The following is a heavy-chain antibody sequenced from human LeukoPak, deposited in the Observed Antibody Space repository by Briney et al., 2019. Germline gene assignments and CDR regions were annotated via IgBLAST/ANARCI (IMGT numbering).Heavy chain of an antibody. CDR2: ISYDGSNK. CDR3: AKDRRIAAAGKYYYYYYYGMEV. V-gene: IGHV3-30*18. J-gene: IGHJ6*02. D-gene: IGHD6-13*01. Sequence: GRTLRLSCAASGFTFSSYGMHWVRQAPGKGLEWVAVISYDGSNKYYTDSVKGRFTISRDNSKNTLYLQMNSLRAEDTAVYYCAKDRRIAAAGKYYYYYYYGMEVWGQGTTVTVSS. CDR1: GFTFSSYG.